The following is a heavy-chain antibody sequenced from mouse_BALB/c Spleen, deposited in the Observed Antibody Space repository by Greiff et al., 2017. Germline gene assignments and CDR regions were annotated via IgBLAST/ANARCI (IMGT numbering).Heavy chain of an antibody. CDR2: FYPGSGSI. CDR1: GYTFTEYI. CDR3: AREGATSWFAY. J-gene: IGHJ3*01. D-gene: IGHD3-1*01. V-gene: IGHV1-62-2*01. Sequence: QVQLQQSGAELVKPGASVKLSCKASGYTFTEYIIHWVKQRSGQGLEWIGWFYPGSGSIKYNEKFKGKATLTADTSSSTAYMQLSSLTSEDSAVYFCAREGATSWFAYWGQGTLVTVSA.